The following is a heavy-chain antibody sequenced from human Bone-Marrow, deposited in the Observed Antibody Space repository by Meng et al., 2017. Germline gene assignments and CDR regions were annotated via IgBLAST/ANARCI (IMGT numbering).Heavy chain of an antibody. V-gene: IGHV1-18*01. D-gene: IGHD2-15*01. CDR2: ISGYNGNT. CDR3: ARVSAKYCSGGSCYSWFDP. J-gene: IGHJ5*02. Sequence: ASVKVSCKASGYTFTSYGISWVRQAPGQGLEWMGWISGYNGNTNYAQNLQGRVTMTTDTSTSTAYMELRSLRSDDTAVYYCARVSAKYCSGGSCYSWFDPWGQGTLVTVSS. CDR1: GYTFTSYG.